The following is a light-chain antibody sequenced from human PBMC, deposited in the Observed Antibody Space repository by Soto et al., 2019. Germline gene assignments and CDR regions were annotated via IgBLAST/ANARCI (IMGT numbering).Light chain of an antibody. V-gene: IGLV2-14*01. CDR2: EVS. Sequence: QSVLTQPASVSGSPGQPITISCTGTSSDVGGYKFVSWYQQHPGKAPKLMIYEVSNRPSGVSNRFSGSKSGNTASLTISGLQAEYEADYYCSSYTTSSTRVFGGGTKLTVL. J-gene: IGLJ3*02. CDR3: SSYTTSSTRV. CDR1: SSDVGGYKF.